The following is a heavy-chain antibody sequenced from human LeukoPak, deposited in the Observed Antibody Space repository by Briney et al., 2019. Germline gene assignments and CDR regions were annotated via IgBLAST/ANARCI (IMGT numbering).Heavy chain of an antibody. CDR1: GFTFSSYA. V-gene: IGHV3-30-3*01. CDR3: ARHFSTTHRDWVDY. D-gene: IGHD2/OR15-2a*01. CDR2: ISYDGSNK. J-gene: IGHJ4*02. Sequence: PGGSLRLSCAASGFTFSSYAMHWVRQAPGKGLEWVAVISYDGSNKYYADSVKGRFTISRDNAKNTLFLQMNSLRAEDTAVYYCARHFSTTHRDWVDYWGQGTLVTVSS.